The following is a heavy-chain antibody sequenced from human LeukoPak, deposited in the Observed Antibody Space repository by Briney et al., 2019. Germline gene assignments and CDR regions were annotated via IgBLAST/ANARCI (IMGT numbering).Heavy chain of an antibody. CDR2: IGSGSDYT. V-gene: IGHV3-21*04. Sequence: GGSLRLSCAASGFTFSDFSMNWVCQAPGKGLEWVSSIGSGSDYTYYADSVKGRFTISRDNSKSSLFLQMNSLRTEDTALYYCARDHVYGGADYWGQGTLVTVSS. D-gene: IGHD5/OR15-5a*01. CDR1: GFTFSDFS. CDR3: ARDHVYGGADY. J-gene: IGHJ4*02.